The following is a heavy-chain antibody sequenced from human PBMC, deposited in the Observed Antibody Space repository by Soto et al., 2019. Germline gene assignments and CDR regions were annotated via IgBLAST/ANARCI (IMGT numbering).Heavy chain of an antibody. Sequence: QLQLQESGPGLVRPSETLSLTCTVSGDSISSRSYYWGWIRQPPGKGLEWIGSFYYYGTTYYNQSLKSRVSISVDTSKNQLSLTLSSVTAADTAIYYCARQDNWNDPWGQGTLVTVSS. J-gene: IGHJ5*02. CDR3: ARQDNWNDP. CDR2: FYYYGTT. CDR1: GDSISSRSYY. V-gene: IGHV4-39*01.